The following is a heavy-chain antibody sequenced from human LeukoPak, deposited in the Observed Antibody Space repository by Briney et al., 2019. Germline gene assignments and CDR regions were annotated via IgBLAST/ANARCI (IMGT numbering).Heavy chain of an antibody. CDR2: IIPTLGIA. CDR1: GGTFSSYT. V-gene: IGHV1-69*04. Sequence: ASVKVSCKASGGTFSSYTISWVRQAPGQGLEWMGRIIPTLGIANYAQKFQGRVTITADRSTSTAYMELSSLRSEDTAVYYCARDLGYCSSTSCQNYYYYYMDVWGKGTTVTVSS. D-gene: IGHD2-2*01. J-gene: IGHJ6*03. CDR3: ARDLGYCSSTSCQNYYYYYMDV.